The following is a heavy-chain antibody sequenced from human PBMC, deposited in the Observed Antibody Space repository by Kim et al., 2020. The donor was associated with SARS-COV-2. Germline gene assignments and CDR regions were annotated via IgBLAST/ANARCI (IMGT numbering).Heavy chain of an antibody. Sequence: ASVKVSCKASGYTFTGYYMHWVRQAPGQGLEWMGWINPNSGGTNYAQKFQGRVTMTRDTSISTAYMELSRLRSDDTAVYYCACTSNGAYYYDSSGYYYWGQGTLVTVSS. V-gene: IGHV1-2*02. CDR2: INPNSGGT. D-gene: IGHD3-22*01. J-gene: IGHJ4*02. CDR3: ACTSNGAYYYDSSGYYY. CDR1: GYTFTGYY.